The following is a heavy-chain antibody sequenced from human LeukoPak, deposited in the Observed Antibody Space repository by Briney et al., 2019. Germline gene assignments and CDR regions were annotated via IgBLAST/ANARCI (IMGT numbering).Heavy chain of an antibody. D-gene: IGHD3-10*01. V-gene: IGHV3-23*01. CDR2: MSGSGGST. CDR3: AKGDYGSGSNKVVFDY. Sequence: GGSLRLSCAASGFTFSSYGMSWVRQSPGKGLEWGSAMSGSGGSTYYADSVKGRFTISRDNSKNTLYLQMNSLRAEDTAVYYCAKGDYGSGSNKVVFDYWGQGTLVTVSS. J-gene: IGHJ4*02. CDR1: GFTFSSYG.